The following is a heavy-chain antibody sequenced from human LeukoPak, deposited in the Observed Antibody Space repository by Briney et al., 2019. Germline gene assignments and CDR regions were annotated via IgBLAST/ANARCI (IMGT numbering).Heavy chain of an antibody. CDR1: GFTFDDYA. CDR2: ISWNSGSI. J-gene: IGHJ4*02. Sequence: PGGSLRLSCAASGFTFDDYAMHWVRQAPGKGLEWVSGISWNSGSIGYADSVKGRFTISRDNAKNSLYLQMNSLRAEDTALYYCAKDTYSSGWVFDYWGQGTLVTVSS. D-gene: IGHD6-19*01. CDR3: AKDTYSSGWVFDY. V-gene: IGHV3-9*01.